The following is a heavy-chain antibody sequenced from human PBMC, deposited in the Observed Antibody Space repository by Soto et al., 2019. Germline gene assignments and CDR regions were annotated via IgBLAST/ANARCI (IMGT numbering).Heavy chain of an antibody. Sequence: QVQLVQSGAEVKKPGASVKVTCKASGYTITTYGISWVRRAPGQGLEWMGWISTYNDDTVYAQSLQGRVTLTTHTSTSTAYMELRSLTSDDTAVYYCAREYCSGTSCYGGDYGGQGTLVTVSS. D-gene: IGHD2-2*01. CDR1: GYTITTYG. CDR2: ISTYNDDT. J-gene: IGHJ4*02. V-gene: IGHV1-18*01. CDR3: AREYCSGTSCYGGDY.